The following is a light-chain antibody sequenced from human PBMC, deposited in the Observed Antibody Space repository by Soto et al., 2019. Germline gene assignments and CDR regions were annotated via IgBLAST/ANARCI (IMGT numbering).Light chain of an antibody. CDR3: QQYGSSPYT. CDR1: QSVSSSY. J-gene: IGKJ2*01. CDR2: DAS. V-gene: IGKV3-20*01. Sequence: EIVLTQSPGTLSLSPGERATLSCRASQSVSSSYLAWYQQKPGQAPRLLIYDASSRATGIPDRLSSSGSGTDFHLTISRLEAEDFAVYFCQQYGSSPYTFGQGTKLEIK.